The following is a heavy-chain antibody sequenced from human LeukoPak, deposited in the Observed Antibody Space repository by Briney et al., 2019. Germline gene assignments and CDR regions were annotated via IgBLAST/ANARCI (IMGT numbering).Heavy chain of an antibody. D-gene: IGHD4-17*01. CDR3: ARDGHYGDPYYYYYYMDV. CDR1: GGSISSSSYY. V-gene: IGHV4-39*07. J-gene: IGHJ6*03. CDR2: IYYSGST. Sequence: PSETLSLTCTVSGGSISSSSYYWGWIRQPPGKGLEWIGSIYYSGSTYYNPSLKSRVTISVDTSKNQFSLKLSSVTAADTAVYYCARDGHYGDPYYYYYYMDVWGKGTTVTVSS.